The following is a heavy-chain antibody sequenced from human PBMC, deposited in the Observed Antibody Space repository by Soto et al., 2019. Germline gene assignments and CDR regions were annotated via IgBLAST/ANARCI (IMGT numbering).Heavy chain of an antibody. D-gene: IGHD3-22*01. CDR1: GFTFSDYD. CDR3: ARGGGSGYYTIDY. Sequence: GGSLRLSCAASGFTFSDYDVSWIRPAPGKGLEWVSYISSSSSYTNYADSVKGRFTISRDNAKNSLYLQMNSLRAEDTAVYYCARGGGSGYYTIDYWGQGTLVTVSS. J-gene: IGHJ4*02. CDR2: ISSSSSYT. V-gene: IGHV3-11*05.